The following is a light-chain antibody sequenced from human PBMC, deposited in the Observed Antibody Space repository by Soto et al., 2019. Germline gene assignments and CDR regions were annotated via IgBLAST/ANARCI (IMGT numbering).Light chain of an antibody. CDR1: QTIRSR. J-gene: IGKJ1*01. CDR3: QQLNSYPRT. CDR2: AAS. Sequence: DIQMTQFPLSLSASVGDRVTITCRASQTIRSRLNWYQQKPGKAPKLLIYAASTLQSGVPSRFSGSGSGTDFTLTISSLQPEDFATYYCQQLNSYPRTFGQGTKVDIK. V-gene: IGKV1-9*01.